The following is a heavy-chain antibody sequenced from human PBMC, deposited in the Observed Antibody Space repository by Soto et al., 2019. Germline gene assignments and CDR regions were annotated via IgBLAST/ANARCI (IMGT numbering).Heavy chain of an antibody. CDR3: AKGRGYCSSTSCYVGSDY. J-gene: IGHJ4*02. Sequence: EVQLLEYGGGLVQPGGSLRLTCAASGFTLSSYAMSWVRQAPGKGLEWVSAISGSGGSTYYADSVKGRFTISRDNSKNTLYLQMNSLRAEDTAVYYCAKGRGYCSSTSCYVGSDYWGQGTLVTVSS. V-gene: IGHV3-23*01. D-gene: IGHD2-2*01. CDR2: ISGSGGST. CDR1: GFTLSSYA.